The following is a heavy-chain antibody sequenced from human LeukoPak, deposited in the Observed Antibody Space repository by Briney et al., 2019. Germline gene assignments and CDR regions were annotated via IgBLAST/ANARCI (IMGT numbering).Heavy chain of an antibody. J-gene: IGHJ4*02. CDR1: GFTFSSYG. CDR3: ARDRAWNSCFDY. V-gene: IGHV3-23*01. CDR2: ISSSGGST. Sequence: GGSLRLSCAAYGFTFSSYGMSWVRQAPGKGLEWVSAISSSGGSTYYADSVKGRFTIARDNSKNTLYLQMNSLRAEDTAVYYCARDRAWNSCFDYWGQGTLVTVSS. D-gene: IGHD1-7*01.